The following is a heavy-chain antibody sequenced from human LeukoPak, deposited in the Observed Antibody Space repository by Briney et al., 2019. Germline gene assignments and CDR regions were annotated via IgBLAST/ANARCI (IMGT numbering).Heavy chain of an antibody. J-gene: IGHJ4*02. CDR3: AGGPGVYCSGGSCWVY. Sequence: ASVKVSCKASGYTFTGYYMHWVRQAPGQGLEWMGWINPNSDGTNYAQKFQGRVTMTRDTSISTAYMELSRLISDDTAVYYCAGGPGVYCSGGSCWVYWGQGTLVTVSS. CDR2: INPNSDGT. D-gene: IGHD2-15*01. CDR1: GYTFTGYY. V-gene: IGHV1-2*02.